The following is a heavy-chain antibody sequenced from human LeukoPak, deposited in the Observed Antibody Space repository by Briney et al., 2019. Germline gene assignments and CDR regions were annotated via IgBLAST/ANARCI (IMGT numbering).Heavy chain of an antibody. CDR3: ARSRQEYYYGMDV. CDR1: SGSINNESYY. CDR2: IYHNGNT. Sequence: PSETLSLTCAVSSGSINNESYYWAWIRQPPGKGLECIGTIYHNGNTYYSPSLKSRVTISFDTSKTHFSLKLRSVTAVDTAMYYCARSRQEYYYGMDVWGQGTTVTVSS. J-gene: IGHJ6*02. V-gene: IGHV4-39*07.